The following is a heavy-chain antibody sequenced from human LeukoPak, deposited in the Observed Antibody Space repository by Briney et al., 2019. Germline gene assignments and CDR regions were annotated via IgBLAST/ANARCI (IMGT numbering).Heavy chain of an antibody. D-gene: IGHD6-6*01. V-gene: IGHV4-34*01. Sequence: PSETLSLTCAVYGGSFSGYYWSWIRQPPGKGLEWIGEINHGGSTNYNPSLKSRVTISVDTSKNQFSLKLSSVTAADTAVYYCATRARRPYYYYYYMDVWGKGTTVTVSS. CDR1: GGSFSGYY. J-gene: IGHJ6*03. CDR2: INHGGST. CDR3: ATRARRPYYYYYYMDV.